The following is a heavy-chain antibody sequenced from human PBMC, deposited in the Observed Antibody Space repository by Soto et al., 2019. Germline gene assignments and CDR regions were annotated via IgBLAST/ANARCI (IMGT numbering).Heavy chain of an antibody. CDR3: ARDLIGGYSYGSTTFDY. CDR1: GYTFTSYG. CDR2: INTNSGGT. Sequence: ASVKVSCKASGYTFTSYGISWVRQAPGQGLEWMGWINTNSGGTNYAQKFQGRVTMTRDTSISTAYMELSRLRSDDTAVYYCARDLIGGYSYGSTTFDYWGQGTLVTVSS. V-gene: IGHV1-2*02. J-gene: IGHJ4*02. D-gene: IGHD5-18*01.